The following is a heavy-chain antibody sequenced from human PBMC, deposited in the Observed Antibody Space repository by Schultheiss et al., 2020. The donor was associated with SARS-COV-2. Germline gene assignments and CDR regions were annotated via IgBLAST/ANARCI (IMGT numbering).Heavy chain of an antibody. Sequence: ASVKVSCKASGGTFSSHAFSWVRQAPGQGLEWMGGMNPNSGNTGYAQKFQGRVTMTRNTSISTAYMELSSLRSEDTAVYYCARGPRIQLWLHWYFDLWGRGTLVTVSS. V-gene: IGHV1-8*02. CDR3: ARGPRIQLWLHWYFDL. D-gene: IGHD5-18*01. J-gene: IGHJ2*01. CDR1: GGTFSSHA. CDR2: MNPNSGNT.